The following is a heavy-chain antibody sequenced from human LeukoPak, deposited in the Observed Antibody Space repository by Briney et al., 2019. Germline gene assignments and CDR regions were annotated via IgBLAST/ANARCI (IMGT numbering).Heavy chain of an antibody. D-gene: IGHD6-19*01. CDR1: GFTFSSYA. J-gene: IGHJ4*02. CDR2: ISSSSSYI. Sequence: NTGGSLRLSCAASGFTFSSYAMSWVRQAPGKGLEWVSSISSSSSYIYYADSVKGRFTISRDNAKNSLYLQMNSLRAEDTAVYYCARDEISSGWYGWGQGTLVTVSS. CDR3: ARDEISSGWYG. V-gene: IGHV3-21*01.